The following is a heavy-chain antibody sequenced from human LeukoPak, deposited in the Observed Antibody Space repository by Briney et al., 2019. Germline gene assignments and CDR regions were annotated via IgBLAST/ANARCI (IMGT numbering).Heavy chain of an antibody. CDR1: GFSFGDYS. D-gene: IGHD1-1*01. CDR2: FRSKTYGGTT. V-gene: IGHV3-49*04. Sequence: GRSLRLSCTASGFSFGDYSLRWVRHAPGRGLEWVGFFRSKTYGGTTAYAAAVKGRLTISRDNSKSIAYLQMNSLKTEDTAVYYCSVGSRGPYIPIFDLWGEGTLFTVSS. CDR3: SVGSRGPYIPIFDL. J-gene: IGHJ4*02.